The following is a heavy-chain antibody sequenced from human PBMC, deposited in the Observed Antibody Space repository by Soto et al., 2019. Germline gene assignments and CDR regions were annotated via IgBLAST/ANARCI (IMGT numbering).Heavy chain of an antibody. J-gene: IGHJ4*02. CDR3: ARVGVGARGY. CDR2: IIPIVGTA. CDR1: GVTFSSYA. V-gene: IGHV1-69*01. D-gene: IGHD1-26*01. Sequence: QVQLVQSGAVVKKPGSSVKVSGVASGVTFSSYAISWVRPAPGQGRDWMGGIIPIVGTANYAQKFQGRGTLTADEPTSTAYMELSSLGSEDTAVYYCARVGVGARGYWGQGTLVTVSS.